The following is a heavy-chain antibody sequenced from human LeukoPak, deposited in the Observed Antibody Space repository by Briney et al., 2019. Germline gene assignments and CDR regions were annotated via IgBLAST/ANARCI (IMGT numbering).Heavy chain of an antibody. CDR3: ARRVRATAGKTFDY. D-gene: IGHD6-13*01. CDR2: IYYSGST. J-gene: IGHJ4*01. Sequence: ETLSLTCTVSGGSISSSSYYWGWIRQPPGKGLEWIGNIYYSGSTSYNPSLKSRVTISVDTSKNQFSLNLSSVTAADTAVYYCARRVRATAGKTFDYWGHGTLVTVSS. V-gene: IGHV4-39*01. CDR1: GGSISSSSYY.